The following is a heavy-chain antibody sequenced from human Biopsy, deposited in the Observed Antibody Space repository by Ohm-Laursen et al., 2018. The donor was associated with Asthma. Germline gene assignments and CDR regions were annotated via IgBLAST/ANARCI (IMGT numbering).Heavy chain of an antibody. V-gene: IGHV1-18*04. CDR2: ISPFTGDT. D-gene: IGHD5-24*01. CDR1: GYTFRSYG. Sequence: ASVKVSCKASGYTFRSYGVSWVRQAPGQGLEWMGWISPFTGDTHFGQKFQGRVTMTTDTSTDTAYMELRSLRSDDTAVYYCTRHPYNFGGFDYWGQGSLVLVSS. CDR3: TRHPYNFGGFDY. J-gene: IGHJ4*02.